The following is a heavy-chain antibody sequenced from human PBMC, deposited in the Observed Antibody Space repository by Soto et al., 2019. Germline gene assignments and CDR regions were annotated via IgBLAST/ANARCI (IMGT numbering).Heavy chain of an antibody. CDR2: VDPRDGST. CDR1: GYIFTTYS. CDR3: ARVRSSGREFDY. J-gene: IGHJ4*02. Sequence: QVQLVQSGAEMKRPGASVILSCKASGYIFTTYSIHWVRQTAGQGLEWMAKVDPRDGSTGYAQKFRGRGSMAWDTSTGTVSMEVSSMTSDDTATSYCARVRSSGREFDYWGQGTQVTVSS. V-gene: IGHV1-46*01. D-gene: IGHD6-25*01.